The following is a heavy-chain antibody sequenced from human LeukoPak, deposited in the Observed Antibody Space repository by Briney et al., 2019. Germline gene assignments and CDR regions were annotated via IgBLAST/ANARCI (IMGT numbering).Heavy chain of an antibody. V-gene: IGHV1-2*02. Sequence: GASVKVSCKASGYTFIGYYMHWVRQAPGQGLEWMGWINPNSGGTNYAQKFQGRVTMTRDTSISTAYMELSRLRSDDTAVYYCARVPPHYHYGMDVWRQGTTVTVSS. CDR1: GYTFIGYY. CDR3: ARVPPHYHYGMDV. CDR2: INPNSGGT. J-gene: IGHJ6*02.